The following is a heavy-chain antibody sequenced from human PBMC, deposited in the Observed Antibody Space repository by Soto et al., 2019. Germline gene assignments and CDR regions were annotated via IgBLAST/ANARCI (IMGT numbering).Heavy chain of an antibody. CDR1: GYAFTNYD. V-gene: IGHV1-8*01. J-gene: IGHJ4*02. Sequence: QVQLVQSGAEVKKPGASVKVSCKASGYAFTNYDINWVRQATGQGLEWMGWMTPNSGDTGYAQKFQGRVTMTMDTSQNTAYMELSSLKSEDTAVYYCARNTYGLGAFDYWGQGNLVTVSS. D-gene: IGHD5-18*01. CDR2: MTPNSGDT. CDR3: ARNTYGLGAFDY.